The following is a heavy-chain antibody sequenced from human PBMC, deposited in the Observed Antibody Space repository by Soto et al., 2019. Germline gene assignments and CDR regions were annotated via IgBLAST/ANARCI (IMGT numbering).Heavy chain of an antibody. CDR3: ARDYQGAMVRGKGYFDL. CDR1: GGSISSSNW. J-gene: IGHJ2*01. CDR2: IYHSGST. Sequence: SETLSLTCAVSGGSISSSNWWSWVRQPPGKGLEWIGEIYHSGSTNYNPSLKSRVTISVDKSKNQFSLKLSSVTAADTAVYYCARDYQGAMVRGKGYFDLWGRGTLVTVS. V-gene: IGHV4-4*02. D-gene: IGHD3-10*01.